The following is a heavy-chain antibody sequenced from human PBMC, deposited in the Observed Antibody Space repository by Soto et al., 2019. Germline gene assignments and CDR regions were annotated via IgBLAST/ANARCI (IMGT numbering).Heavy chain of an antibody. D-gene: IGHD2-2*01. CDR1: GYTFTSYD. J-gene: IGHJ4*02. Sequence: ASVKVSCKASGYTFTSYDINWVRQATGQGLEWMGWMNTNSGNTGYAQKFQGRVTMTWDTSISTVYMELSSLRSEDTAVYYCAKDRSSSTSWKDYFDYWGQGTLVTVSS. CDR3: AKDRSSSTSWKDYFDY. CDR2: MNTNSGNT. V-gene: IGHV1-8*01.